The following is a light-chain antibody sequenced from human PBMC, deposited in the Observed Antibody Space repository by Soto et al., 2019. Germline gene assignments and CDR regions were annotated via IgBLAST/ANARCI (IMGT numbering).Light chain of an antibody. CDR2: DVS. V-gene: IGLV2-11*01. Sequence: ALTQPRSVSGSPGQSVTISCTGTGSDVGGYNYVSWYQQHPGKAPKLMIYDVSKRPSGVPDRFSGSKSGNTASLTISGLQAEDEADYYCCSYAGSYTYYVFGTGTKVTV. CDR3: CSYAGSYTYYV. J-gene: IGLJ1*01. CDR1: GSDVGGYNY.